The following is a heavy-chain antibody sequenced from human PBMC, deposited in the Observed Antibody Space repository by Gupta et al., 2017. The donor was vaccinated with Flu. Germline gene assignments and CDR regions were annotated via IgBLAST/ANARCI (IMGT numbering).Heavy chain of an antibody. V-gene: IGHV1-69*06. CDR2: IIPIFGTE. J-gene: IGHJ5*02. Sequence: QVQLVQSGAEVKKPGSSVKVSCKASECTFSSYAIRWVRQAPGQGLEWMGGIIPIFGTENYEQKCHGRVTITADKSTSTAYMELSSLRSEETAVYYWARDWPAPVKPWILSGYYGSTGDGGQHNWFDHWGQGTLVTVAS. CDR1: ECTFSSYA. CDR3: ARDWPAPVKPWILSGYYGSTGDGGQHNWFDH. D-gene: IGHD3-22*01.